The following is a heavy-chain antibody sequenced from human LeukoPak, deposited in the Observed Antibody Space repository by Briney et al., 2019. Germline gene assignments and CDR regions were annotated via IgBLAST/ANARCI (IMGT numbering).Heavy chain of an antibody. D-gene: IGHD6-19*01. CDR2: TKEDGGEK. CDR3: ARRSVAGSLDH. J-gene: IGHJ4*02. V-gene: IGHV3-7*01. Sequence: GGSLRLSCAASGFTFSTYWMSWVRQAPGKGLEWVANTKEDGGEKYYVDSVKGRFTISRDNAENSLYLQMNSLRAEDTAVYYCARRSVAGSLDHWGQGTLVTVSS. CDR1: GFTFSTYW.